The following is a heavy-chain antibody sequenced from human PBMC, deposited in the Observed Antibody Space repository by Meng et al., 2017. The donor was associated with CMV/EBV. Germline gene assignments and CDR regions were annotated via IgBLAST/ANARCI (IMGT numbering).Heavy chain of an antibody. CDR1: GYSFITYW. Sequence: GGSLRLSCKVSGYSFITYWIGWVRQMPGKGLEWMGIIYPDDSDTRYSPSFQGQVSISADKSINTAYLQWSSMKASDTAMYYCARHREGLDYYYGMDVWGQGTTVTVPS. V-gene: IGHV5-51*01. CDR3: ARHREGLDYYYGMDV. CDR2: IYPDDSDT. J-gene: IGHJ6*02. D-gene: IGHD1-26*01.